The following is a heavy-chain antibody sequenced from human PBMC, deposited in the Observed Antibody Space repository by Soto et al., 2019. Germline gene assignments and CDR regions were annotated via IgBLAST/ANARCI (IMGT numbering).Heavy chain of an antibody. D-gene: IGHD6-13*01. V-gene: IGHV4-39*01. CDR2: IYYSGST. Sequence: QLQLQESGPGLVKPSETLSLTCTVSGGSISSSSYYWGWIRQPPGKGLEWIGSIYYSGSTYYNPSLKSRVTISVDTSKNQFSLKLSSVTAADTAVYYCARHPIPYISSWRFDYWGQGTLVTVSS. CDR3: ARHPIPYISSWRFDY. CDR1: GGSISSSSYY. J-gene: IGHJ4*02.